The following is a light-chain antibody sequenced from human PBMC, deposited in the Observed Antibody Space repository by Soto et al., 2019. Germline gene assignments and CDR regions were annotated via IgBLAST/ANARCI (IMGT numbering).Light chain of an antibody. J-gene: IGKJ5*01. Sequence: DLLMTQSPSSLSASVGDRVTISCRASQSISSYLHWYQQKPGKVPKLLIYATSNFQSGVPSRFSGSGSGTDFTLTITSLQPEDSATYYCQQGYSVPITFGQGTRLEIE. CDR2: ATS. V-gene: IGKV1-39*01. CDR3: QQGYSVPIT. CDR1: QSISSY.